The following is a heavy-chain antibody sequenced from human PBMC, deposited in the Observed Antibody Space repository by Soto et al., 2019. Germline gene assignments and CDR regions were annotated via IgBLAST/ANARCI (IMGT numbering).Heavy chain of an antibody. D-gene: IGHD1-26*01. Sequence: QVQLVESGGGVVQPGRSLRLSCAASGFTFSSYGMHWVRQAPGKGLEWGAVIWYDGSNKYYADSVKGRFTISRDNSKNTLYLQMNSLRAEDTAVYYCAREGIVGATYYYYYGMDVWGQGTTVTVSS. J-gene: IGHJ6*02. V-gene: IGHV3-33*01. CDR3: AREGIVGATYYYYYGMDV. CDR2: IWYDGSNK. CDR1: GFTFSSYG.